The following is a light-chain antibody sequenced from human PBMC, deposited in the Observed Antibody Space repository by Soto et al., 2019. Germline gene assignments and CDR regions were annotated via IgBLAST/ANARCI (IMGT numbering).Light chain of an antibody. CDR1: QSVSNNY. V-gene: IGKV3-20*01. J-gene: IGKJ1*01. CDR3: QQYGSSPWT. CDR2: GTS. Sequence: EIVLTQSPGTLSLSPGERATLSCRASQSVSNNYLAWYQQKPGQAPRLLIYGTSSRATGIPDRFSGSGSGTDFTLTINRLEPEDFAMYFCQQYGSSPWTFGQGTKVDI.